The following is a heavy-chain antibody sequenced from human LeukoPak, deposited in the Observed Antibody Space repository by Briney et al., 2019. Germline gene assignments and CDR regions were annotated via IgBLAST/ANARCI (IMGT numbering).Heavy chain of an antibody. CDR1: GCTFTSYY. D-gene: IGHD5-18*01. J-gene: IGHJ6*03. CDR2: INPSGGST. V-gene: IGHV1-46*01. CDR3: ARAWDTAMVKTVMNYYYMDV. Sequence: ASVKVSCKASGCTFTSYYMHWVRQAPGQGLEWMGIINPSGGSTSYAQKFQGRVTMTRDTSTSTVYMKLSSLRSEDTAVYYCARAWDTAMVKTVMNYYYMDVWGKGTTVTVSS.